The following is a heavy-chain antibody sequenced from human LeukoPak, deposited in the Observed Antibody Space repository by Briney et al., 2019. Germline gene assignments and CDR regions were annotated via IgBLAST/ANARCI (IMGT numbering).Heavy chain of an antibody. CDR2: MNPNSGNT. J-gene: IGHJ6*03. CDR1: GYTFNSYD. V-gene: IGHV1-8*03. D-gene: IGHD3/OR15-3a*01. Sequence: ASVKVSFKASGYTFNSYDINWVRQASGQGLEWMGWMNPNSGNTGYAQKFQGRVTITRNTSISTAYMELSSLRSEDTAVYYCARVLGRGINYYYYYMDVWGKGTTVTVSS. CDR3: ARVLGRGINYYYYYMDV.